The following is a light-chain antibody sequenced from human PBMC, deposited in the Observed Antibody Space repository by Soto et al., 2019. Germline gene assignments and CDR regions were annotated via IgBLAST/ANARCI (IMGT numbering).Light chain of an antibody. J-gene: IGKJ4*01. V-gene: IGKV3-15*01. CDR3: QQYNNWPVT. CDR1: QSVASN. Sequence: EIVMTQSPYTLSMSPGGSPTLSCRASQSVASNLAWYQQKHGQAPRLIIYGASTRAAGVPARFSGSGYGTEFNLTISSLQSEDSAVYYCQQYNNWPVTFGGGTKVDIK. CDR2: GAS.